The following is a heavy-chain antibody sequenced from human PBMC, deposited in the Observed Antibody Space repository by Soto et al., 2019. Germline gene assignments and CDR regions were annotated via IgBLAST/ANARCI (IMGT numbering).Heavy chain of an antibody. CDR2: ISGSGGDT. CDR1: GFSFNSYA. J-gene: IGHJ5*02. CDR3: TSRTLWGGVDP. V-gene: IGHV3-23*01. D-gene: IGHD2-8*01. Sequence: EVHLLESGGGLVQPGWSLRLFCAASGFSFNSYAMNWVRQAPGKGLAWVAAISGSGGDTYYADSVRARFTISRDNSKHTPDLTTNSVRGEDTAGIFCTSRTLWGGVDPWGQGTLVTGSS.